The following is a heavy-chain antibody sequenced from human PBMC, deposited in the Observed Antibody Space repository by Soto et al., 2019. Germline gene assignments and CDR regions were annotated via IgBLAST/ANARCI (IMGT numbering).Heavy chain of an antibody. CDR1: GFSLTTYGVG. Sequence: QITLKESGPTLVKPTQTLTLTCTFSGFSLTTYGVGVGWIRQPPEKALEWVALIYWDDDKSYSPSLESRLTITKDTSNNQVVLTMTNVDPVDTGTYYCTHTVRLSRGIYYFDYWGQGTLVTVSS. CDR2: IYWDDDK. J-gene: IGHJ4*02. V-gene: IGHV2-5*02. CDR3: THTVRLSRGIYYFDY. D-gene: IGHD3-10*01.